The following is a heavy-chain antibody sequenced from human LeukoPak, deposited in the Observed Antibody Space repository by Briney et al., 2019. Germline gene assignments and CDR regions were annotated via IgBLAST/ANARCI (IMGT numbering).Heavy chain of an antibody. D-gene: IGHD3-22*01. CDR3: AKDYDSSGHYYALDY. V-gene: IGHV3-23*01. J-gene: IGHJ4*02. CDR1: GFTFSSYA. Sequence: PGGSLRLSCAASGFTFSSYAMSWVRQAPGKGLEWVSAISGSGGSTYYADSVKGRFTISRDNSKNTLYLQMNSLRAEDTAVYYCAKDYDSSGHYYALDYWGQGTLVTDSS. CDR2: ISGSGGST.